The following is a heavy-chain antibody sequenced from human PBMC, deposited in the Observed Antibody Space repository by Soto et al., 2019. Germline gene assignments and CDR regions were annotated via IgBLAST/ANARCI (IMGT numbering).Heavy chain of an antibody. D-gene: IGHD5-12*01. CDR3: ARDVYTGYDSYYYYYMDV. CDR1: GFTFISYS. Sequence: EVQLVESGGGLVRPGGSLRLSCAASGFTFISYSINWVRQAPGKGLEWVSSIGRVSSHIYYADSVKGRFTVSRDNAKNSLYLQMNNLRVEDTALYYCARDVYTGYDSYYYYYMDVWGKGTTVTVSS. V-gene: IGHV3-21*01. J-gene: IGHJ6*03. CDR2: IGRVSSHI.